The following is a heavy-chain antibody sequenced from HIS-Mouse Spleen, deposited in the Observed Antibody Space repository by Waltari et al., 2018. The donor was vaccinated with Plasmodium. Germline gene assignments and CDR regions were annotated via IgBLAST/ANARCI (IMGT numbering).Heavy chain of an antibody. V-gene: IGHV3-66*01. J-gene: IGHJ4*02. CDR2: IYSGGST. D-gene: IGHD5-18*01. Sequence: EVQLVESGGGLVQPGGSLRLSCAASGFTVSSNYMSWVRPAPGKGLEWVLGIYSGGSTYYADAVKGRFTISRDNSKNTLYLQMNSLRAEDTAVYYCARLGIPYVDTAMAVGYWGQGTLVTVSS. CDR1: GFTVSSNY. CDR3: ARLGIPYVDTAMAVGY.